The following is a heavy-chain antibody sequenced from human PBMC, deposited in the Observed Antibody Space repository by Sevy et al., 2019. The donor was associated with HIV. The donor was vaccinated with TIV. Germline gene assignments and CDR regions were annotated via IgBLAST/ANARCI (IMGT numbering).Heavy chain of an antibody. CDR1: GYYFPMYG. D-gene: IGHD2-21*01. CDR2: VHPGDADT. J-gene: IGHJ4*02. Sequence: GESLKISCQGSGYYFPMYGISWVRQVPGKGLEWMWIVHPGDADTKYSPSFQGRVTISADRSVNTAYLRWSSLKASDTAMYYCARGKAAYDSLHFDYWGQGTLVTVSS. CDR3: ARGKAAYDSLHFDY. V-gene: IGHV5-51*01.